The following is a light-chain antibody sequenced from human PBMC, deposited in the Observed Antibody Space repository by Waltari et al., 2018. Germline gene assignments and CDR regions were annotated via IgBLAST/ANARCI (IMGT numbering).Light chain of an antibody. Sequence: EIVMTQSPATLSVSPGERATLSCRASQSVSSNLAWYQQKPGPAPRLLIYGASTRATGIPARFSGSGSGTEFTLTISRLQSEDFAVYYCQQYNNWPQTFGQGTKLEIK. CDR1: QSVSSN. CDR3: QQYNNWPQT. V-gene: IGKV3-15*01. J-gene: IGKJ2*01. CDR2: GAS.